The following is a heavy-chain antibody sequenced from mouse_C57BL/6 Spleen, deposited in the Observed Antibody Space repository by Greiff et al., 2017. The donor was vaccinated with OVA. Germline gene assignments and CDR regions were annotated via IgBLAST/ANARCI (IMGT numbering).Heavy chain of an antibody. D-gene: IGHD1-1*01. CDR3: TLGSSYRYFDV. Sequence: EVQLQQSGAELVRPGASVKLSCTASGFNIKDDYMHWVKQRPEQGLEWIGWIDPENGDTEYASKFQGKATITADTSSNTAYLQLSSLTSEDTAVYYCTLGSSYRYFDVWGTGTTVTVSS. J-gene: IGHJ1*03. CDR2: IDPENGDT. V-gene: IGHV14-4*01. CDR1: GFNIKDDY.